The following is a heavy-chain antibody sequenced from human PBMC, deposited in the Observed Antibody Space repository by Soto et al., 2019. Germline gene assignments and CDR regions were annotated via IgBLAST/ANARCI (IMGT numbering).Heavy chain of an antibody. CDR2: IYYSGST. D-gene: IGHD5-18*01. CDR3: AREVLIQLWINAPYFDY. V-gene: IGHV4-31*03. Sequence: SETLSLTCTFSGGSISSGGYYWSWIRQHPGKGLEWIGYIYYSGSTYYNPSLKSRVTISVDTSKNQFSLKLSSVTAADTAVYYCAREVLIQLWINAPYFDYWGQGTLVTVSS. J-gene: IGHJ4*02. CDR1: GGSISSGGYY.